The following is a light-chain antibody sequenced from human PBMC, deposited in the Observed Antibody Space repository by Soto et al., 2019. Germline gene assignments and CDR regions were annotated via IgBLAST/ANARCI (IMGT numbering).Light chain of an antibody. CDR1: TSDVGNYNY. Sequence: QSALTQPASVSGSPGQSITISCTGTTSDVGNYNYVSWYQQHPGKAPKLMIYEVSYRSTGASNRFSGTKSGNTASLTISGLQGEDEADYYCSSYTATNTYVFGNGTKATVL. CDR3: SSYTATNTYV. J-gene: IGLJ1*01. V-gene: IGLV2-14*01. CDR2: EVS.